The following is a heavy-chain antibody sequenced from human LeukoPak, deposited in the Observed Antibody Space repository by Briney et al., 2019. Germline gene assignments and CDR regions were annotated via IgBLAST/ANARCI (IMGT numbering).Heavy chain of an antibody. Sequence: GGSLRLSCAASGSTFSSYAMSWVRQAPGKGLEWVSAISGSGGTTHYADSVKGRFTISRDNSKDTLYVQMNSLRAGDTAVYYCTKSGVVAPLSYFDYWGQGTLVTVSS. CDR3: TKSGVVAPLSYFDY. CDR2: ISGSGGTT. V-gene: IGHV3-23*01. J-gene: IGHJ4*02. CDR1: GSTFSSYA. D-gene: IGHD2-15*01.